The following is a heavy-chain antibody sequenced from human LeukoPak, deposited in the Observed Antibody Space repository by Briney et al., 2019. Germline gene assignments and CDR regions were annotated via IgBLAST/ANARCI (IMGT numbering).Heavy chain of an antibody. V-gene: IGHV4-59*07. D-gene: IGHD3-10*01. Sequence: PSDTLSLTCTVSGGYISTYYWSWIRQPPGKGLEWIGYIYNSGSTNYNPSLKSRVTISVDTSKNQFSLKLSSVTAADSAVYYCARGGPYDSGTFYFDYWGQGTLVTVSS. CDR1: GGYISTYY. J-gene: IGHJ4*02. CDR3: ARGGPYDSGTFYFDY. CDR2: IYNSGST.